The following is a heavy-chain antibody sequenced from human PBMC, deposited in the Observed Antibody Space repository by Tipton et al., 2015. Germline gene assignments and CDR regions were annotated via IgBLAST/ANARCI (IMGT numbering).Heavy chain of an antibody. Sequence: TLSLTCAVYGGSFSDYYWHWIRQPPGKGLEWIGEVNHSGRNNYNLSLKSRATISVDTSKNQFSLNLRSVAAADTAVYFCAKTHGAYDWYLDHWGQGTLVTVSS. J-gene: IGHJ4*02. D-gene: IGHD5-12*01. CDR3: AKTHGAYDWYLDH. CDR2: VNHSGRN. CDR1: GGSFSDYY. V-gene: IGHV4-34*01.